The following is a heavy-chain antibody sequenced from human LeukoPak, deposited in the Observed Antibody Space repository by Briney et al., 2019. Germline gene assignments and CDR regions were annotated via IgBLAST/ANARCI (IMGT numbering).Heavy chain of an antibody. CDR3: ARTTNFDY. CDR1: GYSFTGYF. J-gene: IGHJ4*02. V-gene: IGHV1-2*02. CDR2: IHPNSGDT. D-gene: IGHD1-14*01. Sequence: ASVKVSCKASGYSFTGYFIYWVRQAPGQGLEWMGWIHPNSGDTNYAQNFLDRVTLTRDTSISTAYMKLSGLRSDDTAIYYCARTTNFDYWGQGTLVTVSS.